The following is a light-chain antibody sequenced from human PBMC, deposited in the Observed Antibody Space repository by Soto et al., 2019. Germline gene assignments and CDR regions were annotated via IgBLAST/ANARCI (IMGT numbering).Light chain of an antibody. Sequence: QSALTQPPSASGSPGQSVTISCTGTSSDLGDYNYVSWYQQHPGKAPKLMIYDVNKRPSGVPDRFSGSKSGNTASLTVSGLQAEDEADYYCCSSAGRLRVFGGGTKVTVL. J-gene: IGLJ3*02. V-gene: IGLV2-8*01. CDR1: SSDLGDYNY. CDR2: DVN. CDR3: CSSAGRLRV.